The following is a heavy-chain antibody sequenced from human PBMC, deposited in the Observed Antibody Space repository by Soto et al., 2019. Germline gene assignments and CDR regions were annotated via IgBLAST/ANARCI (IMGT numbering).Heavy chain of an antibody. CDR2: ISSTTNYI. J-gene: IGHJ4*02. CDR3: ARESEDLTSNFDY. V-gene: IGHV3-21*06. CDR1: GFTFTRYS. Sequence: GGSLRLSCAASGFTFTRYSMNWVRQAPGKGLEWVSSISSTTNYIYYRDSMKGRFTISRDNAKNSLYLEMNSLRAEDTAVYYCARESEDLTSNFDYWGQGTLVTVSS.